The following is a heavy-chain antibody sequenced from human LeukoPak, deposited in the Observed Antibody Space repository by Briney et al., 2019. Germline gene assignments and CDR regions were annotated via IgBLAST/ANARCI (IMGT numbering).Heavy chain of an antibody. CDR3: ATLGYCTNGVCDKSPWAFDY. D-gene: IGHD2-8*01. J-gene: IGHJ4*02. CDR1: GGTFSSYT. CDR2: IIPILGIA. V-gene: IGHV1-69*02. Sequence: SVKVSCKASGGTFSSYTISWVRQAPGQGLGWMGRIIPILGIANYAQKFQGRVTITADKSTSTAYMELSSLRSEDTAVYYCATLGYCTNGVCDKSPWAFDYWGQGTLVTVSS.